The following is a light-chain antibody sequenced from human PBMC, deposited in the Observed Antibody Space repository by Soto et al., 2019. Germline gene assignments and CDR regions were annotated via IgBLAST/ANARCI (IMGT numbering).Light chain of an antibody. CDR2: DND. CDR3: GTWDDRLDGNYV. J-gene: IGLJ1*01. V-gene: IGLV1-51*01. CDR1: SSNIGDNY. Sequence: ELTQPPSVSAAPGQQVTISCSGSSSNIGDNYVSWYQHLPGTAPKLVVYDNDRRPSGIPGRFSGSKSGTSATLVITGLQTGDEADYYCGTWDDRLDGNYVFGTGTKLTVL.